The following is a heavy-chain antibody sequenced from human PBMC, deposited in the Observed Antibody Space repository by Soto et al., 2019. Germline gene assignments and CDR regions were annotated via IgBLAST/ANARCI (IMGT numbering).Heavy chain of an antibody. Sequence: LRLSCAASGFTFSSNYMSWVRQAPGKGLEWVSVIYSGGSTYYADSVKGRFTISRDNSKNTLYLQMNSLRAEDTAVYYCAREEVGATCCAFDIWGQGTMVTVSS. CDR2: IYSGGST. D-gene: IGHD1-26*01. CDR3: AREEVGATCCAFDI. CDR1: GFTFSSNY. J-gene: IGHJ3*02. V-gene: IGHV3-53*01.